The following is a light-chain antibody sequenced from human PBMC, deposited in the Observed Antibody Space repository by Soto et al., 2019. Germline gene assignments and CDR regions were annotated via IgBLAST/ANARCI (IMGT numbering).Light chain of an antibody. CDR2: GAT. J-gene: IGKJ4*01. CDR3: QQYDSYPLT. CDR1: QGISNY. Sequence: IQLTQSPSSLSASVGDRVTITCRASQGISNYLAWYQQKPGKTPRLLIYGATTLQSGVPSRFSGSGSGTEFTLSISSLQPDDSATYYCQQYDSYPLTFGGGTKVDIK. V-gene: IGKV1-9*01.